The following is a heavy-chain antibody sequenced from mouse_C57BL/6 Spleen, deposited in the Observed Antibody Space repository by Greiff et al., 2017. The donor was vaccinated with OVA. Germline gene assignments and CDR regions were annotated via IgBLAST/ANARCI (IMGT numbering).Heavy chain of an antibody. CDR3: ASGITTAGFAY. J-gene: IGHJ3*01. CDR2: IWGVGST. CDR1: GFSLNSYG. V-gene: IGHV2-6*01. Sequence: QVQLKESGPGLVAPSQSLSITCTVSGFSLNSYGVDWVRQSPGKGLEWLGVIWGVGSTNYNSALKSRLSISKDNSKSQVFLKMNSLQTDDTAMYYCASGITTAGFAYWGQGTLVTVSA. D-gene: IGHD1-1*01.